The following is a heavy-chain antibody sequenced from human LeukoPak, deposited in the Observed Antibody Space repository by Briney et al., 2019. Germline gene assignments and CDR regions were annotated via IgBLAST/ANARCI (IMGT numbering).Heavy chain of an antibody. V-gene: IGHV1-18*01. CDR1: GYTFTSYG. J-gene: IGHJ5*02. CDR2: ISAYNGNT. CDR3: ARSIVVVVGATDTNWFDR. D-gene: IGHD2-15*01. Sequence: ASVKVSCKASGYTFTSYGISWVRQAPGQGLEWMGWISAYNGNTNYAQKLQGRVTMTTDTSTSTAYMELRSLRSDDAAVYYCARSIVVVVGATDTNWFDRWGQGTQVTVSS.